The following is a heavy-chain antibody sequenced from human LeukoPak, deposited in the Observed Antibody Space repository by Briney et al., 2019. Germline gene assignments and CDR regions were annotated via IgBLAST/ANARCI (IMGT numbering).Heavy chain of an antibody. J-gene: IGHJ4*02. V-gene: IGHV3-30-3*01. D-gene: IGHD2-2*01. CDR1: GFTFSSYA. Sequence: GGSLRLSCAASGFTFSSYAMHWVRQAPGKGLEWVAVISYDGSNKYYADSVKGRFTSSRDNSKNTLYLQMNSLRAEDTAVYYCARGSVVVPAAIFDYWGQGTLVTVSS. CDR2: ISYDGSNK. CDR3: ARGSVVVPAAIFDY.